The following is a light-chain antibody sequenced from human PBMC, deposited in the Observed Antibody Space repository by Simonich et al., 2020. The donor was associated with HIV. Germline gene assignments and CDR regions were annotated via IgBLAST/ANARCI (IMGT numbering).Light chain of an antibody. Sequence: EIVMTQPPSTLSLSPGERATLSGKASRSVSSTLDWYQQKPGQAPRLLIYGAPTRATVIPARFGGSGSGTEFTLTINSMQSEDCAVYYCQQYDKWPPVLAFGGGTKVEIK. CDR2: GAP. V-gene: IGKV3-15*01. CDR1: RSVSST. CDR3: QQYDKWPPVLA. J-gene: IGKJ4*01.